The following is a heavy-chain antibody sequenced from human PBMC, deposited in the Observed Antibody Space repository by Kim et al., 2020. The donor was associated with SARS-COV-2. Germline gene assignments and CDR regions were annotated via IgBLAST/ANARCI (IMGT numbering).Heavy chain of an antibody. V-gene: IGHV4-59*01. J-gene: IGHJ4*02. Sequence: PKSRVTISVDTSKNQFSLKLSSVTAAETAVYYCASYYYDSSGYYYGFDYWGQGTLVTVSS. D-gene: IGHD3-22*01. CDR3: ASYYYDSSGYYYGFDY.